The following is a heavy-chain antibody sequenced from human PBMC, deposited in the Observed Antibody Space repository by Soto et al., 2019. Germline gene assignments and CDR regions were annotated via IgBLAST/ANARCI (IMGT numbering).Heavy chain of an antibody. Sequence: PSETLSLTCAVYGGSFSVYYWSWIRHPPGKGLEWIGEINHSGSTNYNPSLKSRVTISVDTSKNQFSLKLSSVTAADTAVYYCARGYGPRMIVVPRRSYYFDYWGQGTLVTVSS. V-gene: IGHV4-34*01. CDR1: GGSFSVYY. CDR2: INHSGST. CDR3: ARGYGPRMIVVPRRSYYFDY. D-gene: IGHD3-22*01. J-gene: IGHJ4*02.